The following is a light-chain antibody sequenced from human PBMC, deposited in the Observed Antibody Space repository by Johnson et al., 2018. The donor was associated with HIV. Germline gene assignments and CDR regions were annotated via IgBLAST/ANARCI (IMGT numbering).Light chain of an antibody. CDR2: DNN. CDR3: GTWDSSLNAHYV. J-gene: IGLJ1*01. CDR1: SSNIGNNY. Sequence: QSVLTQPPSVSAAPGQKVTISCSGSSSNIGNNYVSWYQQLPGTAPKLLIYDNNKRPSGIPDRFSGSKSGTSATLGITGLQTGDEADYYCGTWDSSLNAHYVFGTGTKVTVL. V-gene: IGLV1-51*01.